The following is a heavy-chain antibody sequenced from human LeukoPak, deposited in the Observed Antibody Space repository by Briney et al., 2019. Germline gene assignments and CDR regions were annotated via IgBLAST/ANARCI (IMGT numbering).Heavy chain of an antibody. V-gene: IGHV3-72*01. CDR2: SRNKDHRYST. D-gene: IGHD3-3*01. J-gene: IGHJ4*02. Sequence: GGSLRLSCAASGFTVSSNYMSWVRQAPGKGLEWVGRSRNKDHRYSTEYATSVKGRFTISRDESQNSLYLQMNSLKIEDTAIYYCVRGHDSFDYWGQGTLVTVSS. CDR3: VRGHDSFDY. CDR1: GFTVSSNY.